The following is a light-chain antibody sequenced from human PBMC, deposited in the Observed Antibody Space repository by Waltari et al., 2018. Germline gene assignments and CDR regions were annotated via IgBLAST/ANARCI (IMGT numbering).Light chain of an antibody. Sequence: EIVFTQSPATLSLSPGERATLSCRASQSVSSYLAWFKQKPGQAPRLLIYDASNRATAIPARFSRSGSGTDFTLTISSLEPEDFAVYYCQQRSNWPPSITFGKGTRLEIK. CDR2: DAS. CDR3: QQRSNWPPSIT. V-gene: IGKV3-11*01. CDR1: QSVSSY. J-gene: IGKJ5*01.